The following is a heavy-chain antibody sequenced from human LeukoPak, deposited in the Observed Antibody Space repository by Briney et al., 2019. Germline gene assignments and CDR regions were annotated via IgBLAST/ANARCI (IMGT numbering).Heavy chain of an antibody. Sequence: GSLRLSCAVSGFTLSDYWMTWVRQAPGKGLEWVANIHQDGSEKYYVDSVEGRFTISRDSVKNSLYLQMSSVRADDTAMYYCVRDDYDFWSGYQRYFEFWGQGTLVTVSS. CDR1: GFTLSDYW. D-gene: IGHD3-3*01. V-gene: IGHV3-7*01. J-gene: IGHJ4*02. CDR3: VRDDYDFWSGYQRYFEF. CDR2: IHQDGSEK.